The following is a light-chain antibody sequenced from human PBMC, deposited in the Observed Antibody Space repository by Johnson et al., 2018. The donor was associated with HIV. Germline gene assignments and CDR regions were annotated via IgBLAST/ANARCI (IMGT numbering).Light chain of an antibody. Sequence: QPVLTQPPSVSAAPGQMVSISCSGSSSNIGKNYVSWYQQFPGTAPKLLIHENKKRPSGIPDRFSGSKSGTSATLDITGLQTGDEADYYCGTWDSSLGSWVFGTGTNVTVL. J-gene: IGLJ1*01. CDR1: SSNIGKNY. V-gene: IGLV1-51*02. CDR3: GTWDSSLGSWV. CDR2: ENK.